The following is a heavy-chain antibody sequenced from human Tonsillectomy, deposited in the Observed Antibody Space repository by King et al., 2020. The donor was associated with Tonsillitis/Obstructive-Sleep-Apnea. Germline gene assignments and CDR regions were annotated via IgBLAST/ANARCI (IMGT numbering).Heavy chain of an antibody. D-gene: IGHD4-17*01. CDR3: ARGAGMTTVTTAFDY. CDR2: SIPIFGTS. CDR1: GGTFSSYA. Sequence: QLVQSVAEVKKPGSSVKVSCKASGGTFSSYAITWVRQAPGQGLEWMGGSIPIFGTSNYAQKFQGRVTITADESTTTAYMGLSSLRSEDTAVYYCARGAGMTTVTTAFDYWGQGTLVTVSS. V-gene: IGHV1-69*01. J-gene: IGHJ4*02.